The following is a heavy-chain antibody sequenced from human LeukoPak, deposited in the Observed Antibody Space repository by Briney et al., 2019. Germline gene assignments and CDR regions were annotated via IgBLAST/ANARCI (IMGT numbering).Heavy chain of an antibody. CDR2: TNPNSGGT. D-gene: IGHD2-21*02. J-gene: IGHJ4*02. Sequence: GASVKVSCKASGYTFTGYYMHWVRQAPGQGLEWMGWTNPNSGGTNYAQKFQGRVTMTRDTSISTAYMELSRLRSDDTAVYYCARGKTMVYCGGDCYRFDNWGQGTLVTVSS. CDR3: ARGKTMVYCGGDCYRFDN. V-gene: IGHV1-2*02. CDR1: GYTFTGYY.